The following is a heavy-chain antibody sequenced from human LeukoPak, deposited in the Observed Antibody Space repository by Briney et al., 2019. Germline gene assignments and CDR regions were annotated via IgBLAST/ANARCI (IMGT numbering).Heavy chain of an antibody. Sequence: GGSLRLSCAASGFTFDDYAMHWVRHAPGKGLEWVSGISWDSGSIGYADSVKGRFTISRDNAKNSLYLQMNSLRAEDTALYYCAKDLRSAGQAFDPWGQGTLVTVSS. CDR3: AKDLRSAGQAFDP. CDR2: ISWDSGSI. CDR1: GFTFDDYA. V-gene: IGHV3-9*01. J-gene: IGHJ5*02.